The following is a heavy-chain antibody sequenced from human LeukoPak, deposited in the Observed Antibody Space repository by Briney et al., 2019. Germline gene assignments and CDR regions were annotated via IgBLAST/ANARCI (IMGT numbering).Heavy chain of an antibody. CDR3: ARRRDYDILTGYFSRDWFDP. J-gene: IGHJ5*02. CDR1: GGTFSSYA. V-gene: IGHV1-69*05. D-gene: IGHD3-9*01. Sequence: ASVKVSCKASGGTFSSYAISWVRQAPGQGLEWMGRIIPIFGTANYAQKFQGRVTITTDESTSTAYMELSSLRSEDTAFYYCARRRDYDILTGYFSRDWFDPWGQGTLVTVSS. CDR2: IIPIFGTA.